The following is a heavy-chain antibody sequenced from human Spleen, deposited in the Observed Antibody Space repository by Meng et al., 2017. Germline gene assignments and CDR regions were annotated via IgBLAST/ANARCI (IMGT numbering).Heavy chain of an antibody. CDR3: AKGKVTPTGNYNWFDP. J-gene: IGHJ5*02. Sequence: GESLKISCAASGFTFQNHGMYRVRQAPGKGLEWVSSISSSSSYFYYADSVKGRFTISRDKSKNTLFLQMNSLRAEDTDIYYYAKGKVTPTGNYNWFDPWGQGALVTVSS. CDR2: ISSSSSYF. CDR1: GFTFQNHG. V-gene: IGHV3-21*04. D-gene: IGHD4-23*01.